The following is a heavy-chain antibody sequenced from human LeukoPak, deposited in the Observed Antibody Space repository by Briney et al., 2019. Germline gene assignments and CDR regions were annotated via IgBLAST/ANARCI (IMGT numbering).Heavy chain of an antibody. Sequence: SETLSLTCTVSGGSISSSSYYWVWIRQPPGKGLQWLGYIYYSGITYNDPSLKSRVTITVDTSKNQFSMKRSSVTAADTAVYYCARRYSYSNGYYSYLDYWGQGILVTVSS. CDR1: GGSISSSSYY. CDR2: IYYSGIT. V-gene: IGHV4-39*01. CDR3: ARRYSYSNGYYSYLDY. D-gene: IGHD5-18*01. J-gene: IGHJ4*02.